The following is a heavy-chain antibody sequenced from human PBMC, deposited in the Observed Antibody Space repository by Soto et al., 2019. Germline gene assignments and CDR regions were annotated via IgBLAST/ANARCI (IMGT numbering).Heavy chain of an antibody. D-gene: IGHD2-8*01. V-gene: IGHV1-18*01. CDR3: ARDVESVTAKDFFDYYAREV. Sequence: ASVKVSCKASGFTFSNSGLNWEQQAPGQGLEWMGWVSANNGHTNYAQNLQGRDSMTTDTSTSTASMDLSGLTFVDTPVYYCARDVESVTAKDFFDYYAREVWGQGTTGTVSS. J-gene: IGHJ6*02. CDR2: VSANNGHT. CDR1: GFTFSNSG.